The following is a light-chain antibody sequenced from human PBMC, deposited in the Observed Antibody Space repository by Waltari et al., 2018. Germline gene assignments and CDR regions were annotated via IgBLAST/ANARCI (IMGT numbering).Light chain of an antibody. J-gene: IGLJ3*02. Sequence: QSVLTQPASVSGSPGQTITISCTGTSSDGGDYYYVSWYQQHPGTAPKVLIYDVSKRPSGVSKRFSGSKSGNTAFRTISGLQPEDEADYYCNSYTDTTWVFGGGTKLTVL. V-gene: IGLV2-14*03. CDR3: NSYTDTTWV. CDR2: DVS. CDR1: SSDGGDYYY.